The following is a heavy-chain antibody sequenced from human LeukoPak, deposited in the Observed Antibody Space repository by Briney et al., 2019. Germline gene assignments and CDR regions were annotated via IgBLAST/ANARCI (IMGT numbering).Heavy chain of an antibody. CDR2: INWNGGST. CDR1: GFTFDDYG. V-gene: IGHV3-20*04. J-gene: IGHJ4*02. Sequence: PGGSLRLSCAASGFTFDDYGMSWVRQAPGKGLEWVSGINWNGGSTGYADSVKGRFTISRDNAKNSLYLQMNSLRAEDTAVYYCARDFKTLYYFDYWGQGTLVTVSS. CDR3: ARDFKTLYYFDY.